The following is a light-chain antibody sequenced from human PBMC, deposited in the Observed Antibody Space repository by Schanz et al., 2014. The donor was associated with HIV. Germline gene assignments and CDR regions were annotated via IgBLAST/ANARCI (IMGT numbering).Light chain of an antibody. CDR1: SSDIGTYNR. CDR3: CSDTRTGTLI. J-gene: IGLJ2*01. V-gene: IGLV2-18*02. Sequence: QSVLTQPASVSGSPGQSVTISCTGTSSDIGTYNRVSWYQQSPGTAPKLLIYEVSDRPSGIPDRFSGSKSGNTASLTISGLQAEDEADYFCCSDTRTGTLIFGGGTKVTVL. CDR2: EVS.